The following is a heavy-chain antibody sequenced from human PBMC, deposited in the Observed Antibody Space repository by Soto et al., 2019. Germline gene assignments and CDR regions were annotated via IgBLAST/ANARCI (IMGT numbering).Heavy chain of an antibody. D-gene: IGHD6-13*01. CDR2: IDPSDSYT. CDR1: GYSFTSYW. CDR3: ARLQAAAGDNDLTFDY. V-gene: IGHV5-10-1*01. J-gene: IGHJ4*02. Sequence: EVQLVQSGAEVKKPGESLRISCEGSGYSFTSYWISWVRQMPGKGLEWMGRIDPSDSYTNYSPSFPGHVTISADKSISTAYLQWSSLKASDTAIYYCARLQAAAGDNDLTFDYWGQGTLVTVSS.